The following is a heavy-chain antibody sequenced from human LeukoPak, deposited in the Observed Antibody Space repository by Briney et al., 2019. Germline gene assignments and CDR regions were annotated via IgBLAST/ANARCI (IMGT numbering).Heavy chain of an antibody. CDR3: ARDRGSSGWYEFDS. D-gene: IGHD6-19*01. Sequence: GGSLRLSCAASGFTSSSYWMSWVRQAPGKGLEWVANIKQDGSEKYYVDSVKGRFTISRDNAKNSLCLQMNSLRAEDTAVYYCARDRGSSGWYEFDSWGQGTLVTVSS. CDR2: IKQDGSEK. V-gene: IGHV3-7*01. CDR1: GFTSSSYW. J-gene: IGHJ4*02.